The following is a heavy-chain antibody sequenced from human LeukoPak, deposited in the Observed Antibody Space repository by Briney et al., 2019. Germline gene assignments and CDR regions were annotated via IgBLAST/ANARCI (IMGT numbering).Heavy chain of an antibody. Sequence: GGSLRLSCAASGFTVSSTHMNWVRQAPGKGLEWVSVIYSGGSTYYADSVKGRFSISRDNSKNTLYLQMNSLRAEDTAVYYCARGGMVRGVSAPYYWGQGTLVTVSP. CDR1: GFTVSSTH. V-gene: IGHV3-53*01. CDR2: IYSGGST. J-gene: IGHJ4*02. CDR3: ARGGMVRGVSAPYY. D-gene: IGHD3-10*01.